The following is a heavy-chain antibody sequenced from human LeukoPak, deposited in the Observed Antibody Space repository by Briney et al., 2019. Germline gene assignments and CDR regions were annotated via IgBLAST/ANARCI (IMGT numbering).Heavy chain of an antibody. V-gene: IGHV4-34*01. J-gene: IGHJ5*02. CDR1: GGSFSGYY. Sequence: PSETLSLTCAVYGGSFSGYYWSWIRQPPGKGLEWIGEINHSGSTNYNPSLKSRVTISVDTSKNQFSLKLNSVTAADTAVYYCARHGRDCSGGSCYPNWFDPWGQGTLVTVSS. CDR2: INHSGST. CDR3: ARHGRDCSGGSCYPNWFDP. D-gene: IGHD2-15*01.